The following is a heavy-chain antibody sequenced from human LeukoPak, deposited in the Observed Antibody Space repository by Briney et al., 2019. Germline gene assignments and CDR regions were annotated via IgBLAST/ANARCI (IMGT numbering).Heavy chain of an antibody. CDR2: INHSGST. Sequence: SETLSLTCTVSGGSISSYYWSWIRQPPGKGLEWLGEINHSGSTNYNPSLKSRVTISVDTSKNQFSLKLSSVTAADTAVYYCARGDVWYYYGSSGYYYGYWGQGTLVTVSS. J-gene: IGHJ4*02. V-gene: IGHV4-34*01. CDR1: GGSISSYY. CDR3: ARGDVWYYYGSSGYYYGY. D-gene: IGHD3-22*01.